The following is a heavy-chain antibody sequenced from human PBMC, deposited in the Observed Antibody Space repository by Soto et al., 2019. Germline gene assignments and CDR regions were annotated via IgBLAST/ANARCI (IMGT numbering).Heavy chain of an antibody. D-gene: IGHD1-26*01. Sequence: QVPLVQSGAEVKKPGSSVKVSCKTSGGTFSSYSINWVRQAPGQGLEWMGEIIPIFGTANYAQKFQGRVTITADESTSTAYMELSSLRSEDTAVYYCARDGGRHSGGIDYLGQGTLVTVSS. CDR3: ARDGGRHSGGIDY. V-gene: IGHV1-69*01. J-gene: IGHJ4*02. CDR2: IIPIFGTA. CDR1: GGTFSSYS.